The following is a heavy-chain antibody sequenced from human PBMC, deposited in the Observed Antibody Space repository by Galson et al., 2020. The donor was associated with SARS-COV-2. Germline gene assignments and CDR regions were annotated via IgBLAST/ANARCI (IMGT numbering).Heavy chain of an antibody. CDR2: ISWNSGSI. Sequence: GGSLRLSCAASGFTFDDYAMHWVRQAPGTGLEWVSGISWNSGSIDYADSVKGRFTIYRDNAKNSLYLQMNSPRAADTALYYWAKDGTAVAGTVCDGMEVWGPGATVIGSS. J-gene: IGHJ6*02. CDR1: GFTFDDYA. V-gene: IGHV3-9*01. D-gene: IGHD6-19*01. CDR3: AKDGTAVAGTVCDGMEV.